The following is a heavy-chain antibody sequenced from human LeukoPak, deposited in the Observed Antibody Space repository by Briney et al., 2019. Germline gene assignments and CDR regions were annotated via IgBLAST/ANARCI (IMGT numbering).Heavy chain of an antibody. CDR2: IYTSGST. Sequence: KPSATLSLTCPVSGGSISSYYWSWIRQPAGRGLEWIGRIYTSGSTNYNSSLKSRVTMSVDTSKNQFSLKLSSVTAADTAVYYCARETGYYGSGSGIDYWGQGTLVTVSS. V-gene: IGHV4-4*07. CDR3: ARETGYYGSGSGIDY. CDR1: GGSISSYY. J-gene: IGHJ4*02. D-gene: IGHD3-10*01.